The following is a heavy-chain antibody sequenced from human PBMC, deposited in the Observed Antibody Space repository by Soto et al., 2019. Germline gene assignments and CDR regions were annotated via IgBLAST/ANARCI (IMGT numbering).Heavy chain of an antibody. J-gene: IGHJ6*03. D-gene: IGHD6-25*01. CDR2: FSGRGGST. Sequence: GGSLRLSCAASGLPFGSFAMSWFRRAPGKGLEWVSAFSGRGGSTYYADSVKGRFTISRDNSKNTLYLQMNSLRAEDTAVYYCASAAVTAGYYYYMDVWGKGTTVTVSS. CDR1: GLPFGSFA. CDR3: ASAAVTAGYYYYMDV. V-gene: IGHV3-23*01.